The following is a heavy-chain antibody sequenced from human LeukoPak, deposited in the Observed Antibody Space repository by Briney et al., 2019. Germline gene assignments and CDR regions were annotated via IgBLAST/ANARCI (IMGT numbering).Heavy chain of an antibody. Sequence: PSETLSLTCTVSGGSISSHYWTWIRQSAGKGLEWIGRVYGDGSTNYNPSFESRVTMSVDTSKNQFSLKLKSVSAADTGVYFCARVGGQYSSTTYLEYWGHGTLVTVSS. V-gene: IGHV4-4*07. J-gene: IGHJ4*01. CDR2: VYGDGST. D-gene: IGHD2-2*01. CDR3: ARVGGQYSSTTYLEY. CDR1: GGSISSHY.